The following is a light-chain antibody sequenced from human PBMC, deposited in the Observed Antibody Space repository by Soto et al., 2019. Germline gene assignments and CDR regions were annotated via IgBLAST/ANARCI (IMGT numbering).Light chain of an antibody. J-gene: IGKJ4*01. Sequence: EMVMTQSPAILSVSPGERATLSCRASQSVSSSYLAWYQQKPGQAPRLLIYGASSRATGIPDRFSGSGSGTDFTLTISRLEPEDFAVYYCQQYGSSPLTSGGGTKVDIK. V-gene: IGKV3-20*01. CDR3: QQYGSSPLT. CDR2: GAS. CDR1: QSVSSSY.